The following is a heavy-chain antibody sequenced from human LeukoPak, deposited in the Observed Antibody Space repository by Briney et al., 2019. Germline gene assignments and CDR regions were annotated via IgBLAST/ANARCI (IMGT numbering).Heavy chain of an antibody. Sequence: GGSLRLSCAASGFTFSSYSMNWVRQAPGKGLEGVSSISSSSSYIYYADSVKGRITISKDNSKNALYLQMNSLRVEDTAVYYCARDLWGSNWFDPWGQGTLVTVSS. CDR2: ISSSSSYI. V-gene: IGHV3-21*04. D-gene: IGHD3-16*01. J-gene: IGHJ5*02. CDR1: GFTFSSYS. CDR3: ARDLWGSNWFDP.